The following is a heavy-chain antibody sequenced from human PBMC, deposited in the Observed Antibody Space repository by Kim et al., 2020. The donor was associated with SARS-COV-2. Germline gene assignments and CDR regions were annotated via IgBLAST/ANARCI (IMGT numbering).Heavy chain of an antibody. V-gene: IGHV1-24*01. CDR1: GYTLTELS. CDR3: ATVHYYGSGSRDWFDP. D-gene: IGHD3-10*01. J-gene: IGHJ5*02. CDR2: FDPEDGET. Sequence: ASVKVSCKVSGYTLTELSMHWVRQAPGKGLEWMGGFDPEDGETIYAQKFQGRVTMTEDTSTDTAYKELSSLRSEDTAVYYCATVHYYGSGSRDWFDPWGQGTLVTVSS.